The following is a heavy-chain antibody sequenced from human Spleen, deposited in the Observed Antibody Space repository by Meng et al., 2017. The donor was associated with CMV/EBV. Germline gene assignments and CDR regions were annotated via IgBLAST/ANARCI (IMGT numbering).Heavy chain of an antibody. CDR3: AKRGPLEQWLVYYFDY. Sequence: GESQKISCAASGFTFATYAMSWVRQAPGKGLEWVSGISENGGATNYADSVKGRFTISRENSKNTLYLQMNSLRAEDTAVYYCAKRGPLEQWLVYYFDYWGQGTLVTVSS. CDR1: GFTFATYA. D-gene: IGHD6-19*01. J-gene: IGHJ4*02. CDR2: ISENGGAT. V-gene: IGHV3-23*01.